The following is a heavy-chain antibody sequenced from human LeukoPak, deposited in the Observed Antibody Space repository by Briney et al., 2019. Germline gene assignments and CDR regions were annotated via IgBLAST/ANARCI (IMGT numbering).Heavy chain of an antibody. D-gene: IGHD4-17*01. CDR1: GGTFISDA. CDR2: IIPIFGTA. CDR3: VRDPMTTNYFDY. Sequence: SVKVSCKASGGTFISDAINWVRQAPGQRREWMGRIIPIFGTANYAQKFQGRVTITTDESTSTAYMELSSLRSEDTAVYYCVRDPMTTNYFDYWGQGTLVTVSS. J-gene: IGHJ4*02. V-gene: IGHV1-69*05.